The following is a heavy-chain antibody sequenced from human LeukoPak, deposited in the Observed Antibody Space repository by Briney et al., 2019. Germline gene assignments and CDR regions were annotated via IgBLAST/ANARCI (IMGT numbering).Heavy chain of an antibody. J-gene: IGHJ4*02. CDR1: GFSFTNYW. CDR2: IYPGDSDT. D-gene: IGHD1-26*01. CDR3: ARGESRFDY. V-gene: IGHV5-51*01. Sequence: GESLKISCETSGFSFTNYWIGWVRQVPGKGLEWMGIIYPGDSDTRYSPSFQGQVTISADKSISTAYLQWSSLKASDTAMYYCARGESRFDYWGQGTLVTVSS.